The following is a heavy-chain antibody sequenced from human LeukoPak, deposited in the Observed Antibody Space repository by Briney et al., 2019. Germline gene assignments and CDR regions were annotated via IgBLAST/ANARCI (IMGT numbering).Heavy chain of an antibody. Sequence: SETLSLTCTVSGGSISSSSYSWGWIRQPPGKGLEWIGSIYYSGSTYYNPSLKSRVTISVDTSKNQFSLKLSSVTAADTAVYYCASSTYYYGSPSYYFDYWGQGTLVTVSS. V-gene: IGHV4-39*01. CDR1: GGSISSSSYS. J-gene: IGHJ4*02. CDR2: IYYSGST. D-gene: IGHD3-10*01. CDR3: ASSTYYYGSPSYYFDY.